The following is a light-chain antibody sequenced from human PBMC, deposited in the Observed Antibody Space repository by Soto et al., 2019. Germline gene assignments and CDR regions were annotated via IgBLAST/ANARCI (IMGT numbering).Light chain of an antibody. CDR2: KAS. Sequence: DIQMTQSPSTLSASVGDTVTITCRASQSISSWLAWYQQKPGKAPKLLIYKASTLESGVPSRFSGSGSGTEFTLTISSLQPDDFATFYCQQYESSSITFGQGTRLEIK. CDR3: QQYESSSIT. J-gene: IGKJ5*01. V-gene: IGKV1-5*03. CDR1: QSISSW.